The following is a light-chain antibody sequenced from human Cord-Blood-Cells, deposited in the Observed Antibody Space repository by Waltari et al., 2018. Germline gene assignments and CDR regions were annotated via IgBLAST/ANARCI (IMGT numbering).Light chain of an antibody. CDR3: QQRSNWPPPT. Sequence: EIVFTHSPATLSLSQGDGATLSCRASQSVSSYLACYQQKPGQAPRLLIYDAPNRATGIPARFSGSGSGTDFTLTISSLEPEDFAVYYCQQRSNWPPPTFGQGTRLEIK. J-gene: IGKJ5*01. V-gene: IGKV3-11*01. CDR2: DAP. CDR1: QSVSSY.